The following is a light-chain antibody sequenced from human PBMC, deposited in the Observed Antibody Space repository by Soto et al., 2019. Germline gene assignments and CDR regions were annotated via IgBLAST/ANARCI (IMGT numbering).Light chain of an antibody. J-gene: IGKJ2*01. CDR3: QQYNTWYT. Sequence: EIVMTQSPATLSVSPGESATLSCRASQSVSSKLAWYQQKPGQAPRLLIYGASTRATGIPARFSGSGSGTEFTLTIGGLQSEDFAVYYCQQYNTWYTFGQGTKLEIK. CDR2: GAS. V-gene: IGKV3-15*01. CDR1: QSVSSK.